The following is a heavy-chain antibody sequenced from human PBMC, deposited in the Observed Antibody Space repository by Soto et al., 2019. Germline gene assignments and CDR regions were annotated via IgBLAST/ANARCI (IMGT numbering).Heavy chain of an antibody. J-gene: IGHJ6*02. Sequence: SETLSLTCTVSGGSISSYYWSWIRQPPGKGLEWIGYIYYSGSTNYNPSLKSRVTISVDTSKNQFSLKLSSVTAADTAVYYCARGFGPPTYYDFWSGPPYYGMDVWGQGATVTVSS. CDR1: GGSISSYY. V-gene: IGHV4-59*01. CDR2: IYYSGST. CDR3: ARGFGPPTYYDFWSGPPYYGMDV. D-gene: IGHD3-3*01.